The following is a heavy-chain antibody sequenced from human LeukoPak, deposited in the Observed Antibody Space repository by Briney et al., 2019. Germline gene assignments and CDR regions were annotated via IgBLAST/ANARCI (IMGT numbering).Heavy chain of an antibody. V-gene: IGHV4-59*01. CDR2: IYYIRST. D-gene: IGHD3-3*01. J-gene: IGHJ5*02. CDR3: ARPIFARGKNWFDP. CDR1: GVSISSYY. Sequence: PSETLSLTCTVSGVSISSYYWSWIRQPPGKGLEWIGYIYYIRSTDYKPSLKIRVTISVHTSKNQISLKLSSVTAADTAVYYWARPIFARGKNWFDPWGQGTLVTVSS.